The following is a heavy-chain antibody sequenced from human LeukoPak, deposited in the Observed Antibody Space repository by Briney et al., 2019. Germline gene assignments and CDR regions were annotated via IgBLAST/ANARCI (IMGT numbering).Heavy chain of an antibody. Sequence: SETLSLTCTVSGGSVSSGTYYWSWIWQPPGKALEWIGYIYYTGSATYSPSLKSRVTISVDTSKNQFSLKLSSVTAADTAVYYCARDSAYYYDSSGYYGRGISWFDPWGQGTLVTVSS. J-gene: IGHJ5*02. CDR3: ARDSAYYYDSSGYYGRGISWFDP. CDR2: IYYTGSA. D-gene: IGHD3-22*01. CDR1: GGSVSSGTYY. V-gene: IGHV4-61*01.